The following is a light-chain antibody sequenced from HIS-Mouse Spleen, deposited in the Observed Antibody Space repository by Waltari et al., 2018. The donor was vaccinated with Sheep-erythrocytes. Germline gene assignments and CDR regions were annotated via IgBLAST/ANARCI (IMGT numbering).Light chain of an antibody. Sequence: QSALTQPRSVSGSPGQSVTISCTGTSSDVGGYNYVSWYQQHPGKAPKLMIYEGSKRTSGVSKRFSGSKSGNTASLTISGLQAEDEADYYCCSYAGSSTPWVFGGGTKLTVL. CDR2: EGS. CDR1: SSDVGGYNY. J-gene: IGLJ3*02. CDR3: CSYAGSSTPWV. V-gene: IGLV2-23*01.